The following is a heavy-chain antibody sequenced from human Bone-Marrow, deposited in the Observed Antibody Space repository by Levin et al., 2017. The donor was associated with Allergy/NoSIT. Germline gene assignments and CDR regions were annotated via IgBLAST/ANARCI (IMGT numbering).Heavy chain of an antibody. V-gene: IGHV5-51*01. CDR2: IYPADSDT. Sequence: GESLKISCKDSGYTFPNYWIGWVRQMPGKGLEWMGIIYPADSDTITSPSFQGQVTLSADTSINTAYLQWSSLKASDPAMYYCARATGIHCSSTSCLFYYFDLWGQGTLVTVSS. D-gene: IGHD2-2*01. J-gene: IGHJ4*02. CDR1: GYTFPNYW. CDR3: ARATGIHCSSTSCLFYYFDL.